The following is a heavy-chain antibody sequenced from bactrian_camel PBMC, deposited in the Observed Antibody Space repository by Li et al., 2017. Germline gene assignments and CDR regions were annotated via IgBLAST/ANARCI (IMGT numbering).Heavy chain of an antibody. V-gene: IGHV3-3*01. D-gene: IGHD4*01. J-gene: IGHJ4*01. CDR1: RDIYKGNC. Sequence: VQLVESGGESVQAGESLTLSCSAPRDIYKGNCIGWFHQAPGKEREPIAAMHTTLQVPYYADSVKGRFTMSQDDAKNTVYLQLNGLKPEDTGMYLCAANWCPELTGTPGGDYDMVPDFAGQGTQVTVS. CDR2: MHTTLQVP.